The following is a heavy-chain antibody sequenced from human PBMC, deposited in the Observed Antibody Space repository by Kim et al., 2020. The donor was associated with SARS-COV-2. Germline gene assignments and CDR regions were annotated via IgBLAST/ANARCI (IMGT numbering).Heavy chain of an antibody. CDR1: GGSISSGGYY. J-gene: IGHJ5*02. CDR3: ARTWYYYDSSGANWFDP. D-gene: IGHD3-22*01. V-gene: IGHV4-31*03. CDR2: IYYSGST. Sequence: SETLSLTCTVSGGSISSGGYYWSWIRQHPGKGLEWIGYIYYSGSTYYNPSLKSRVTISVDTSKNQFSLKLSSVTAADTAVYYCARTWYYYDSSGANWFDPWGQGTLVTVSS.